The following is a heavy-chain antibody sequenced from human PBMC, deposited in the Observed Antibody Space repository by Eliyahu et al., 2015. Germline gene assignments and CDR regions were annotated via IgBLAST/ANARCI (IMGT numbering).Heavy chain of an antibody. J-gene: IGHJ4*02. CDR1: GYTFSSYD. CDR2: MNPNSGNT. V-gene: IGHV1-8*01. Sequence: QVQLVQSGAEVKKPGASVKVSCKTSGYTFSSYDINWVRQATGKGLEWMGWMNPNSGNTGYAQKFQGRVTMTSNTSIGTSYMELSSLRSEDTAVYYCARLTYYYDSSGYYRLYYFDYWGQGTLVTVSS. D-gene: IGHD3-22*01. CDR3: ARLTYYYDSSGYYRLYYFDY.